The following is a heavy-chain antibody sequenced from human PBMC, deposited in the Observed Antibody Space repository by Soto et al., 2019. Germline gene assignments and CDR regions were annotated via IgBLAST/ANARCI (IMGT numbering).Heavy chain of an antibody. CDR3: AIEVKHYYDSRGFDY. V-gene: IGHV1-69*01. J-gene: IGHJ4*02. Sequence: QVQLVQSGAEVKKPGSSVKVSCKASRGTFSSYAISWVRQAPGQGLEWMGGIIPIFGTANYAQKFQGRVTISADESTSTAYMELRSLRSEDTAVYYCAIEVKHYYDSRGFDYWGQRTLVTVSS. CDR1: RGTFSSYA. D-gene: IGHD3-22*01. CDR2: IIPIFGTA.